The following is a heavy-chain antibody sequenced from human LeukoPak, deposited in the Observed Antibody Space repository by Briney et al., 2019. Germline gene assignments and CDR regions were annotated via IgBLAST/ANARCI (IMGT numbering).Heavy chain of an antibody. J-gene: IGHJ4*02. CDR3: ARDRDCSGGSCRYFDY. V-gene: IGHV1-69*01. CDR1: GGTFSSYA. Sequence: SVKVSCKASGGTFSSYAISWVRQAPGQGLEWMGGIIPIFGTANYAQKFQGRVTITADESMSTAYMELSSLRSEDTAVYYCARDRDCSGGSCRYFDYWGQGTLVTVSS. CDR2: IIPIFGTA. D-gene: IGHD2-15*01.